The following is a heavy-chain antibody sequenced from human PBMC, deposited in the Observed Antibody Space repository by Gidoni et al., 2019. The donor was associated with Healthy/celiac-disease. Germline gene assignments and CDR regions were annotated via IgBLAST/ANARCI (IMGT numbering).Heavy chain of an antibody. V-gene: IGHV3-23*01. CDR2: ISGSGGST. J-gene: IGHJ5*02. Sequence: EVQLLESGGGLVQPGGSLRLSCAASGFTFSSYAISWVRQAPGKGLEWVSAISGSGGSTDYADSVKGRFTISRDNSKNTLYLQMNSLRAEDTAVYYCAKVKSVLERVLMVYAMGYWFDPWGQGTLVTVSS. D-gene: IGHD2-8*01. CDR1: GFTFSSYA. CDR3: AKVKSVLERVLMVYAMGYWFDP.